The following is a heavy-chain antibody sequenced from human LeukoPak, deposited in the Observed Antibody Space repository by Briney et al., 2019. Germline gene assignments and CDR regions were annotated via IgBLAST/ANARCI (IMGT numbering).Heavy chain of an antibody. V-gene: IGHV4-34*01. CDR3: ARVYVRGSRDY. CDR2: INHSGST. J-gene: IGHJ4*02. D-gene: IGHD3-10*02. CDR1: GGSFSGYY. Sequence: PSQTLSLTCAVYGGSFSGYYWSWIRQPPGKGLEWIGEINHSGSTNYNPSLKSRVTISVDTSKNQFSLKLSSVTAADTAVYYCARVYVRGSRDYWGQGTLVTVSS.